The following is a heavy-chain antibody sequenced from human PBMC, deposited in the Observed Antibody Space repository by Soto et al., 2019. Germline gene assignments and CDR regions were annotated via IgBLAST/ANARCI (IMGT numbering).Heavy chain of an antibody. V-gene: IGHV4-30-2*05. J-gene: IGHJ5*02. D-gene: IGHD3-10*01. Sequence: PSETLSLTCAVSGGSISSGGYSWSWIRQPPGKGLEWIGYIYYSGSTYYNPSLKSRVTISVDTSKNQFSLKLSSVTAADTAVYYCARLGTYGSGSYVWENWFDPWGQGTLVTVSS. CDR3: ARLGTYGSGSYVWENWFDP. CDR1: GGSISSGGYS. CDR2: IYYSGST.